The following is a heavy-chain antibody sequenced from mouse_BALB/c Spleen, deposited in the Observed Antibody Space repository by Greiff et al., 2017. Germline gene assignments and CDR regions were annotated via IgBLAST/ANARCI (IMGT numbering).Heavy chain of an antibody. CDR1: GYTFTSYY. J-gene: IGHJ4*01. V-gene: IGHV1S81*02. CDR2: INPSNGGT. Sequence: QVQLHQPGAELVKPGASVKLSCKASGYTFTSYYMYWVKQRPGQGLEWIGGINPSNGGTNFNEKFKSKATLTVDKSSSTAYMQLSSLTSEDSAVYYCTRRYDYDAMDYWGQGTSVTVSS. CDR3: TRRYDYDAMDY.